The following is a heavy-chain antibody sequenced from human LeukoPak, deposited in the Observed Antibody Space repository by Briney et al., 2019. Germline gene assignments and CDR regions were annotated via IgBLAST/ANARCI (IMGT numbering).Heavy chain of an antibody. D-gene: IGHD6-13*01. CDR1: GGTFSSYA. Sequence: SVKVSCKASGGTFSSYAISWVRQAPGQGPEWMGGITPIFGTANYAQKFQGRVTITADKSTSTAYMELSSLRSEDTAVYYCARDFPEAAAAGLYYFDYWGQGTLVTVSS. V-gene: IGHV1-69*06. J-gene: IGHJ4*02. CDR3: ARDFPEAAAAGLYYFDY. CDR2: ITPIFGTA.